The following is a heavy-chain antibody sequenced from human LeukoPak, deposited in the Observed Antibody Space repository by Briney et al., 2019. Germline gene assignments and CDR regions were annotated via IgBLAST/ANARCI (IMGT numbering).Heavy chain of an antibody. V-gene: IGHV3-11*04. CDR3: ARATPILLWFGERRRGWFDP. Sequence: GGSLRLSCAASGFTFSDYYMSWIRQAPGKGLEWVSYISNSGSTIYYADSVKGRFTISRDNAKNSLYLQMNSLRAEDTAVYYCARATPILLWFGERRRGWFDPWGQGTLVTVSS. CDR2: ISNSGSTI. D-gene: IGHD3-10*01. J-gene: IGHJ5*02. CDR1: GFTFSDYY.